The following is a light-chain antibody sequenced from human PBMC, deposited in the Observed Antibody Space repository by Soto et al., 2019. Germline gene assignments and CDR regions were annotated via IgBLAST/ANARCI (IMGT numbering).Light chain of an antibody. Sequence: DIQMTQSPSSLSASVGDRVTITCRASESISNNLNWYQQKPGKAPKLLIYAASTLQSGVPSRFSGGGSGTDFTLTIGSLQHEDFTTYYCQQTYSTPRGAFGQGTKVEFK. J-gene: IGKJ1*01. CDR3: QQTYSTPRGA. CDR1: ESISNN. CDR2: AAS. V-gene: IGKV1-39*01.